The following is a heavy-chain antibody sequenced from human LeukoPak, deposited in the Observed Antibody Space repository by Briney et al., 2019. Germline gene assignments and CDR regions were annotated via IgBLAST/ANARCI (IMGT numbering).Heavy chain of an antibody. CDR1: GFTFTNSA. J-gene: IGHJ4*02. CDR3: AADDLTRGY. Sequence: GASVKVSCKASGFTFTNSAIQWVRQARGQRLEWIGWIVVGSGNTNYAQKFQERVTITRDMSTSTAYMELSSLRFEDTAVYYCAADDLTRGYWGQGTLVTVSP. V-gene: IGHV1-58*02. CDR2: IVVGSGNT.